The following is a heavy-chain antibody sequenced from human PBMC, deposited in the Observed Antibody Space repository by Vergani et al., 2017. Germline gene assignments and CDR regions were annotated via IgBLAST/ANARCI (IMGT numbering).Heavy chain of an antibody. D-gene: IGHD3-10*01. J-gene: IGHJ6*04. V-gene: IGHV1-24*01. CDR3: ARAGYYYGSGSYYSPPGDAGGV. CDR2: FDPEDGET. Sequence: QVQLVQSGAEVKKPGASVKVSCKVSGYTLTELSMHWVRQAPGKGLEWMGGFDPEDGETIYAQKFQGRVTMTEDTSTDTAYMELSSLRSEDTAVYYCARAGYYYGSGSYYSPPGDAGGVWGKGTTVTVSS. CDR1: GYTLTELS.